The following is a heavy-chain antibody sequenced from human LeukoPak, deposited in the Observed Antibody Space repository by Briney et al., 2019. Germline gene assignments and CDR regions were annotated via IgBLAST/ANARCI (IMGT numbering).Heavy chain of an antibody. D-gene: IGHD3-22*01. CDR1: GYRFTSYW. CDR3: ARREGYSDSSGYSSA. CDR2: IYPGDSDT. Sequence: GESLKISCKGSGYRFTSYWIGWVRQMPGKGLEWMGIIYPGDSDTRYSPSFQGQVTLSADKSISTAYLQWSSLNAADTAMYFCARREGYSDSSGYSSACGQGTLVTVSS. J-gene: IGHJ5*02. V-gene: IGHV5-51*01.